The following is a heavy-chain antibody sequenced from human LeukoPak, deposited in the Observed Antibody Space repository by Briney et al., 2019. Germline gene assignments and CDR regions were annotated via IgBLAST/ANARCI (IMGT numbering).Heavy chain of an antibody. J-gene: IGHJ3*02. V-gene: IGHV3-30-3*01. CDR2: ISYDGSNK. CDR1: GFTFSSYA. CDR3: ARGRVSFGI. Sequence: ETGGSLRLTCAASGFTFSSYAMHWVGQAPGKGLEWVAVISYDGSNKYYADSVKGRFTISRDNSKNTLYLQMNSLRAEDTAVYYCARGRVSFGIWGQGTMVTVSS.